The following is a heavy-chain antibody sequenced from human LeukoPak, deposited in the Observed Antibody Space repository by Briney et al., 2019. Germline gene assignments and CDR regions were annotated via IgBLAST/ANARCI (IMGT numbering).Heavy chain of an antibody. V-gene: IGHV4-38-2*02. CDR3: ARNNYGENDY. D-gene: IGHD3-16*01. Sequence: PSETLSLTCTVSGYSISSGYYWGWIRPPPGKGLEWIGSISHSGNTYYNPSLKSRVTISVDTSKNQFSLKLSSVTAADTAVYYCARNNYGENDYWGQGTLVTVSS. CDR2: ISHSGNT. CDR1: GYSISSGYY. J-gene: IGHJ4*02.